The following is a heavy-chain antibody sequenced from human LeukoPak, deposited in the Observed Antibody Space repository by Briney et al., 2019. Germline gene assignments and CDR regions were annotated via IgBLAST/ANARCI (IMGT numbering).Heavy chain of an antibody. CDR3: AREVRSSSWSGGYWFDP. CDR2: INPNSGDP. V-gene: IGHV1-2*06. Sequence: ASVKVSCKTSGYTFTDSYIHWVRQAPGQGLEWMGRINPNSGDPNYPQKFQGRVTMTRDTSISTAYMELSRLRSDDTAVYYCAREVRSSSWSGGYWFDPWGQGTLVTVSS. D-gene: IGHD6-13*01. J-gene: IGHJ5*02. CDR1: GYTFTDSY.